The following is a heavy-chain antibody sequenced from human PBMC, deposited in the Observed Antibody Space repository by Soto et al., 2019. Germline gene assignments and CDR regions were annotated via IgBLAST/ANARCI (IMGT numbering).Heavy chain of an antibody. CDR2: ISGSGGST. CDR3: AKVVKYDVLTGYYKGPDYYGMDV. J-gene: IGHJ6*02. D-gene: IGHD3-9*01. V-gene: IGHV3-23*01. CDR1: GFTFSIYS. Sequence: QLLESGGGLVQPGGSLRLSCAASGFTFSIYSMNWVRQAPGKGLEWVSLISGSGGSTHYADSVEGRFTISRDNSKNTLYLEMDRLRAEDTAVYYCAKVVKYDVLTGYYKGPDYYGMDVWGQGTTVTVSS.